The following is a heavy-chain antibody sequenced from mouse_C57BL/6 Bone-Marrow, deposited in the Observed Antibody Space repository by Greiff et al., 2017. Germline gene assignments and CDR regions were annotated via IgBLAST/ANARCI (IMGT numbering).Heavy chain of an antibody. CDR1: GYTFTSYW. D-gene: IGHD2-12*01. V-gene: IGHV1-55*01. CDR3: ARERIVGGYFDV. CDR2: IYPGSGST. Sequence: VQLQQPGAELVKPGASVKMSCKASGYTFTSYWITWVKQRPGQGLEWLGDIYPGSGSTNYNEKFKSKATLNVDTSSSTAYMQLSSLTSEDSAVDYCARERIVGGYFDVGGTGTTVTVSS. J-gene: IGHJ1*03.